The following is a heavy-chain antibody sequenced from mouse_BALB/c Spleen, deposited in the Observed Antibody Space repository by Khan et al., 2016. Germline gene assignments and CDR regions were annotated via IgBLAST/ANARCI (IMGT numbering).Heavy chain of an antibody. Sequence: EVELVESGGGLVKPGGSLKLSCVASGFTFSNYAMSWVRQTPEKRLEWVASISSGGSTYYPDSVKGRFTISRDNARNILYLQMSSLRSEDTAMYYCARGMGGYPYYAMDYWGQGTSVTVSS. V-gene: IGHV5-6-5*01. CDR1: GFTFSNYA. CDR3: ARGMGGYPYYAMDY. J-gene: IGHJ4*01. CDR2: ISSGGST. D-gene: IGHD1-1*02.